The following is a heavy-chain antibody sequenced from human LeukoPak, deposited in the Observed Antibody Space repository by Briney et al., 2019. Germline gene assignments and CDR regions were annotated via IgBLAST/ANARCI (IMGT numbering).Heavy chain of an antibody. J-gene: IGHJ4*02. V-gene: IGHV4-34*01. Sequence: SEPLSLTCTVSGGSISSYYWSWIRQPPGKRLEWIGEINHSGSTNYNPSLKSRITISVDTSKHQFSLKRSSVTAADTAVYYCARGWPHYYFDYWGQGTLVTVSS. CDR1: GGSISSYY. CDR3: ARGWPHYYFDY. CDR2: INHSGST.